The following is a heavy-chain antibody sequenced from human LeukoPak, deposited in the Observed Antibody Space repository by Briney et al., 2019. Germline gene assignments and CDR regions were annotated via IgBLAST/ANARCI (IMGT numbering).Heavy chain of an antibody. Sequence: GGSLRLSCAASGFTVSSNYMIWVRQAPGKGLEWVSVIFSGGSTYNADSVKGRFTISRDTSKNTLYLQMNSLRAEDTAVYYCATAYGSGSYVFDYWGQGTLVTVSS. D-gene: IGHD3-10*01. CDR1: GFTVSSNY. V-gene: IGHV3-53*01. CDR2: IFSGGST. CDR3: ATAYGSGSYVFDY. J-gene: IGHJ4*02.